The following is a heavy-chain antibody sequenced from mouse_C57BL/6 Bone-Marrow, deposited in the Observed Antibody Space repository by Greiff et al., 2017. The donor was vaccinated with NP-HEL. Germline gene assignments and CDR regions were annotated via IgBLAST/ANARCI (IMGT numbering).Heavy chain of an antibody. V-gene: IGHV1-82*01. CDR3: ARRDYYGSSFAY. CDR1: GYAFSSSW. CDR2: IYPGDGDT. Sequence: QVQLKESGPELVKPGASVKISCKASGYAFSSSWMNWVKQRPGKGLEWIGRIYPGDGDTNYNGKFKGKATLTADKSSSTAYMQLSSLTSEDSAVYCCARRDYYGSSFAYWGQGTLVTVSA. D-gene: IGHD1-1*01. J-gene: IGHJ3*01.